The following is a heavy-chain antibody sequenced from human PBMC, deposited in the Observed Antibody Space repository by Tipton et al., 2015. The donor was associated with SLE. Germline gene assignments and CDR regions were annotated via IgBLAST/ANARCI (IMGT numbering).Heavy chain of an antibody. V-gene: IGHV4-34*01. CDR2: INHRGST. Sequence: TLSLTCAVYGGSFSGYYWSWIRQPPGKGLEWIGEINHRGSTNYNPSLKSRVTISIDTSKNQFSLRLRSVTAADTAVYYCARGDFWSGPTYWGQGALVTVSS. CDR3: ARGDFWSGPTY. J-gene: IGHJ4*02. CDR1: GGSFSGYY. D-gene: IGHD3-3*01.